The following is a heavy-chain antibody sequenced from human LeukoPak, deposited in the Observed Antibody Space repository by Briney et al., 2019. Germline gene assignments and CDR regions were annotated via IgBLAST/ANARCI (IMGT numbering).Heavy chain of an antibody. J-gene: IGHJ6*03. V-gene: IGHV3-30*02. D-gene: IGHD4-11*01. CDR1: GFTFSNYG. Sequence: GGSLRLSCTASGFTFSNYGMHWVRQAPGKGLEWVAFIRYDGSNKYYADSVKGRFTISRDNSKNTLYLQMNSLRPEDAAVYYCATSTVTTSYNYYYYYMHVWGEGTTVTVSS. CDR3: ATSTVTTSYNYYYYYMHV. CDR2: IRYDGSNK.